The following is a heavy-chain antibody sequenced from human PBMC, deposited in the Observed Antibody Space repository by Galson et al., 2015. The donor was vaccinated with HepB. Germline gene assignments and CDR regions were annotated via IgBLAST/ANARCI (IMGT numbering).Heavy chain of an antibody. CDR2: INSDGSST. V-gene: IGHV3-74*01. CDR1: GFTFSGSA. J-gene: IGHJ4*02. Sequence: SLRLSCAASGFTFSGSAMHWVRQASGKGLVWVSRINSDGSSTSYADSVKGRFTISRDNAKNTLYLQMNSLRAEDTAVYYCARAVAGYDLFDYWGQGTLVTVSS. D-gene: IGHD6-19*01. CDR3: ARAVAGYDLFDY.